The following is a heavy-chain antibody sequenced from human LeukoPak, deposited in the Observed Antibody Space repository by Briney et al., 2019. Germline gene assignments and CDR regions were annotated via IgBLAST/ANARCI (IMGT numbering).Heavy chain of an antibody. CDR1: GFTFSTYA. D-gene: IGHD2/OR15-2a*01. J-gene: IGHJ4*02. Sequence: GESLRLSCAASGFTFSTYAMHWVRQAPGKGLEWVSIISTSGDTTYYAGSVKGRFTISRDNSKNTLFLQMNSLRAEDTAVYYCARGSPLSYYFDYWGQGTLVIVSS. CDR3: ARGSPLSYYFDY. CDR2: ISTSGDTT. V-gene: IGHV3-23*01.